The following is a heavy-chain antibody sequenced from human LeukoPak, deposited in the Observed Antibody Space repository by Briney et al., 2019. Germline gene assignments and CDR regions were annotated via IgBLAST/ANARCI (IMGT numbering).Heavy chain of an antibody. D-gene: IGHD6-6*01. V-gene: IGHV3-30-3*01. CDR1: GFTFSSYA. CDR3: TTDRPSRMGFAFDY. CDR2: ISYDGSNK. Sequence: PGGSLRLSCAASGFTFSSYAMHWVRQAPGKGLEWVAVISYDGSNKYYADSVKGRFTISRDNSKNTLYLQMNSLRAEDTAVYYCTTDRPSRMGFAFDYWGQGTLVTVSS. J-gene: IGHJ4*02.